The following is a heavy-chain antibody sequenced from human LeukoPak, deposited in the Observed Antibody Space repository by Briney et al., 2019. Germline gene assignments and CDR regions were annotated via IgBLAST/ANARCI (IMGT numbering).Heavy chain of an antibody. CDR2: ISYDGSDK. V-gene: IGHV3-30*18. CDR3: AKDWLAQVRGVIYWYFDL. Sequence: GGSLRLSCAASGFTFSSYGMHWVRQAPRKGLEWVAVISYDGSDKYYVDSVKGRFTISRDNSKNTLYLQMNSLRAEDTAVYYCAKDWLAQVRGVIYWYFDLWGRGTLVTVSS. CDR1: GFTFSSYG. D-gene: IGHD3-10*01. J-gene: IGHJ2*01.